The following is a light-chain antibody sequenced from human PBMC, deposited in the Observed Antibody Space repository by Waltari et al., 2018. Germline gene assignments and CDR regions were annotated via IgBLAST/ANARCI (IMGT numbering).Light chain of an antibody. CDR3: QQYNSNSLLS. J-gene: IGKJ4*02. CDR1: QSISKW. CDR2: NAS. Sequence: DIQMTQSPSTLSASVGDRVIFSCRASQSISKWLAWYQQKPGKAPKLLIYNASTLESGVPPKFSSSRGATEVTLTISSRQSDDDAAYYCQQYNSNSLLSFGGGTKVEIK. V-gene: IGKV1-5*03.